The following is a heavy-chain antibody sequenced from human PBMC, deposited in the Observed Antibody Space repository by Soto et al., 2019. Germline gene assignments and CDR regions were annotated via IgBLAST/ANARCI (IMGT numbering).Heavy chain of an antibody. J-gene: IGHJ5*02. Sequence: QVQLVESGGGVVQPGRSLSLSCAASGFTFSTYPIHWVRQAPGKGLEWLAMISYDGSQKYYADSVKGRFTISRDNSKNTLYLEMNSLRDEDTAVYYCARDRGSTGWDPWSQGTLVTVSS. CDR2: ISYDGSQK. CDR1: GFTFSTYP. D-gene: IGHD6-19*01. CDR3: ARDRGSTGWDP. V-gene: IGHV3-30-3*01.